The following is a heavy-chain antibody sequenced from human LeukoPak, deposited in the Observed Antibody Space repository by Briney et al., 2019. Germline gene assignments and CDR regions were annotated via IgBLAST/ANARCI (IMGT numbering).Heavy chain of an antibody. CDR1: GGSISSYY. Sequence: SETLSLTCTVSGGSISSYYWSWIRQPAGKGLEWIGRIYTSGSTNYNPSLKSRVTMSVDTSKNQFSLKLSSVTAADTAVYYCARRGRSSWSYYYYYYMDVWGKGTTVTISS. CDR3: ARRGRSSWSYYYYYYMDV. CDR2: IYTSGST. J-gene: IGHJ6*03. D-gene: IGHD6-13*01. V-gene: IGHV4-4*07.